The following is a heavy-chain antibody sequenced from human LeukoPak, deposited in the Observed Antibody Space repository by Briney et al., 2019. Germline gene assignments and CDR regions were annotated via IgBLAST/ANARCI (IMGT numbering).Heavy chain of an antibody. Sequence: GGSLRLSCAASGFTVSSNYMSWVRQAPGKGLEWVSVIYSGGSTYYADSVKGRFTISRDNSKNTLYLQMNSLRAEGTAVYYCARGSALEWLSSWGQGTLVTVSS. CDR1: GFTVSSNY. CDR2: IYSGGST. J-gene: IGHJ4*02. V-gene: IGHV3-66*02. CDR3: ARGSALEWLSS. D-gene: IGHD3-3*01.